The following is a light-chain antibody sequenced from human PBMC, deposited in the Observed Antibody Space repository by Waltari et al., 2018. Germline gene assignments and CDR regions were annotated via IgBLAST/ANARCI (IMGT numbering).Light chain of an antibody. CDR3: LQYLHTPRT. CDR1: QSLLYTSNIKNY. CDR2: WSS. Sequence: DVVMTQSPDSLAVSLGERATINCKSSQSLLYTSNIKNYLAWYQQKPGQPPKILIYWSSIRESVVPDRFSGSGSGTDFTLTISGLQAEDVASYFCLQYLHTPRTFGQGTKVEIK. V-gene: IGKV4-1*01. J-gene: IGKJ1*01.